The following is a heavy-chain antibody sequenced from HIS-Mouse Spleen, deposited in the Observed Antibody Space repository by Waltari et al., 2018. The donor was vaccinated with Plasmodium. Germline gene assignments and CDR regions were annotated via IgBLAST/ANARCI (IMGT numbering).Heavy chain of an antibody. CDR2: IKKDGSEK. CDR1: GFTFSSYW. J-gene: IGHJ2*01. V-gene: IGHV3-7*01. Sequence: EVQLVESGGGLVQPGGSLRLSCAASGFTFSSYWMSWVRQAPGKGLGWGANIKKDGSEKDYVDSGKGRFTSSRDNAKNSLYLQMNSLRAEDTAVYYCASSWYWYFDLWGRGTLVTVSS. CDR3: ASSWYWYFDL. D-gene: IGHD6-13*01.